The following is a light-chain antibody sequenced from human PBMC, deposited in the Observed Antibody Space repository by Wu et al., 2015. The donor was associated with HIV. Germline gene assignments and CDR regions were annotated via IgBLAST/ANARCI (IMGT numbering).Light chain of an antibody. CDR1: QSVSSSY. V-gene: IGKV3-20*01. J-gene: IGKJ4*01. Sequence: EIVLTQSPGTLSLSPGERATLSCRASQSVSSSYLAWYQQKPGQAPRLLFHGASSRATGIPDRFSGSGSGTDFTLTISRLEPEDSAVYYCQQYGSSPTLTFGGGTKVEIK. CDR3: QQYGSSPTLT. CDR2: GAS.